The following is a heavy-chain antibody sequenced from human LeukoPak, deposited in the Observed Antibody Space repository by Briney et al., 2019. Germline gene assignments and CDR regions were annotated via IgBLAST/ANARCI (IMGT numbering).Heavy chain of an antibody. Sequence: GRSLRLSCAASGFSFSSYGMHWVRQAPGKGLEWLAAIFYDGSNQHYADTVKGRFTISRDNSKNTLYLQVNSLTAEDTAVYYCTRDQALYFSYGDYWGQGTLVTVSS. CDR3: TRDQALYFSYGDY. J-gene: IGHJ4*02. D-gene: IGHD3-16*01. CDR2: IFYDGSNQ. CDR1: GFSFSSYG. V-gene: IGHV3-33*01.